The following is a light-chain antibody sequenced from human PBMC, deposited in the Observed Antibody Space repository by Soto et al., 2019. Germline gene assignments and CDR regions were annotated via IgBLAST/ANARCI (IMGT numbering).Light chain of an antibody. CDR2: GNS. V-gene: IGLV1-40*01. CDR3: QSYDSSLSGFVV. Sequence: QSVLTQPPSVSGAPGQRVTISCTGSSSNIGAGYDVHWYQQLPGTAPKLLIYGNSTRPSGVPDRFSGSKSGTSASLAITGLRAEDEADYYCQSYDSSLSGFVVFGGGTKVTVL. J-gene: IGLJ2*01. CDR1: SSNIGAGYD.